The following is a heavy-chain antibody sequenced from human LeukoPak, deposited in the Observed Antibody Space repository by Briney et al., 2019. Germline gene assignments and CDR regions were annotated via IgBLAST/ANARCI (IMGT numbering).Heavy chain of an antibody. CDR3: ARDITGSFDY. CDR2: IYYSGST. V-gene: IGHV4-39*07. J-gene: IGHJ4*02. Sequence: SETLSLTCTVSGGSINSGDYYWVWIRQPPGKGLEWIGSIYYSGSTSYNPSLKSRVTMTVDTSKSQFSLKLSSVTAADTAVYYCARDITGSFDYWGQGNLVTVSS. CDR1: GGSINSGDYY. D-gene: IGHD1-14*01.